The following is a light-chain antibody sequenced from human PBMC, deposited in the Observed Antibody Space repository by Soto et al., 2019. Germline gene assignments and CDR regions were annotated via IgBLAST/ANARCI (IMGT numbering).Light chain of an antibody. CDR2: GAT. J-gene: IGKJ3*01. CDR3: QQYGSSTFT. CDR1: QSVSRTY. Sequence: EIVLTQSPGTLSLSPGERATLSCRARQSVSRTYLAWYQQKPGQAPRLLIYGATSRATGVPDRFSGSGSGTDFTLTISRLEPEDFAVYYCQQYGSSTFTFGPGTKVDVK. V-gene: IGKV3-20*01.